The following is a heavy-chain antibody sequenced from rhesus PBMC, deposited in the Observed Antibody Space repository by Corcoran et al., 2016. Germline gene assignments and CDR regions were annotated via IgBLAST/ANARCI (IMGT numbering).Heavy chain of an antibody. Sequence: QVQLQESCPGLVKPSETLSLTCAVSGASIISYWWNWIRQPPGKGLEWIGEFNGNSGSTNYNPSLKSRVTISKDASKNQFSLKLSSVTAADTAVYYCARARIAADGDYWGQGVLVTVSS. V-gene: IGHV4-80*01. D-gene: IGHD6-25*01. CDR3: ARARIAADGDY. J-gene: IGHJ4*01. CDR1: GASIISYW. CDR2: FNGNSGST.